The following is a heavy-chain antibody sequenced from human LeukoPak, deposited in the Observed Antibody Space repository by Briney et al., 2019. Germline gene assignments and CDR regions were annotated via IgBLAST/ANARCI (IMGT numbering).Heavy chain of an antibody. D-gene: IGHD1-26*01. J-gene: IGHJ4*02. CDR1: GFIFSSYS. V-gene: IGHV3-48*01. CDR2: ISSSSSTI. CDR3: ASPYSGTYSYFDY. Sequence: GGSLRLSCAASGFIFSSYSMNWVRQAPGKGLEWVSYISSSSSTIYYADSVKGRFTISRDNSKNTLYLQMNSLRAEDTAVYYCASPYSGTYSYFDYWGQGTLVTVSS.